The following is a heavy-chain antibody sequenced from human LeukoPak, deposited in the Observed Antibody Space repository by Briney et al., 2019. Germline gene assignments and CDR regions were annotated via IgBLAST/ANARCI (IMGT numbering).Heavy chain of an antibody. CDR2: IYTGGST. J-gene: IGHJ4*02. D-gene: IGHD6-19*01. CDR1: GFTVSNNH. CDR3: AREAVAGTMAY. V-gene: IGHV3-53*01. Sequence: GGSLRLSCAASGFTVSNNHMSWVRQAPGKGLEWVSVIYTGGSTYYADSVKGRFTISRDNSKNTLYLQMNSLRAEDTAVYYCAREAVAGTMAYWGQGTLVTVSS.